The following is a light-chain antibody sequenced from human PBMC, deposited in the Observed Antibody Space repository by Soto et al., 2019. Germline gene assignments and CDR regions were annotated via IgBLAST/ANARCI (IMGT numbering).Light chain of an antibody. CDR1: QCISSN. CDR3: RQLNSYPLT. Sequence: DIQLTQSPSSLSSSLGHRVTLTCRASQCISSNLAWYQQKPGKAPKRLIFAASTLQSGVPSKFSGSGSETEVTLTISSLQPDDFSTYYCRQLNSYPLTFGQGTRLEIK. CDR2: AAS. J-gene: IGKJ5*01. V-gene: IGKV1-9*01.